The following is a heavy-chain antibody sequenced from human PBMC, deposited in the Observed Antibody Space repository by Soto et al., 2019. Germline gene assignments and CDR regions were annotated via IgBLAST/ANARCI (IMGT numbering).Heavy chain of an antibody. D-gene: IGHD1-26*01. CDR1: GFTFSSYA. V-gene: IGHV3-23*01. J-gene: IGHJ6*02. CDR3: AKGNSGSYYSGLGMDV. Sequence: GGSLRLSCAASGFTFSSYAMSGVRQAPGKGLEWVSAISGSGGSTYYADSVKGRFTISRDNSKNTLYLQMNSLRAEDTAVYYCAKGNSGSYYSGLGMDVWGQGTTVTVSS. CDR2: ISGSGGST.